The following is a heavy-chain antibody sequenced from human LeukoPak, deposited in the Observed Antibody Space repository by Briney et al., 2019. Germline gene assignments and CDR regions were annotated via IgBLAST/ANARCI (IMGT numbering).Heavy chain of an antibody. CDR3: ARGITAGWYSSSSFDY. V-gene: IGHV1-8*03. Sequence: GASVRVSCKASGYTFTSYDINWVRQAPGQGLEWMGWMNPNSGNTGYAQKFQGRVTITRNTSISTAYMELSSLRSEDTAVYYCARGITAGWYSSSSFDYWGQGTLVTVSS. CDR1: GYTFTSYD. D-gene: IGHD6-6*01. CDR2: MNPNSGNT. J-gene: IGHJ4*02.